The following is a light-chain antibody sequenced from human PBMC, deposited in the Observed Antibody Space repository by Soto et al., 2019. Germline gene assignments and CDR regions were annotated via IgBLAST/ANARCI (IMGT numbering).Light chain of an antibody. CDR1: SSDVGGYNY. Sequence: QSVLTQPASVSGSPGQSITISCTGTSSDVGGYNYVSWYQQHPGKAPKLMIYAGTDRPSGVSSRFSGSKSGNTASLTISGLQAEDEADYYCSSYTSSSTLFGTGTKVTVL. J-gene: IGLJ1*01. V-gene: IGLV2-14*01. CDR2: AGT. CDR3: SSYTSSSTL.